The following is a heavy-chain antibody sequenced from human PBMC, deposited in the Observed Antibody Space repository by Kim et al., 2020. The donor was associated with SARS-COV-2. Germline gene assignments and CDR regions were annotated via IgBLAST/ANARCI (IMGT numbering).Heavy chain of an antibody. Sequence: SETLSLTCAVYGGSFSGYYWSWIRQPPGKGLEWIGEINHSGSTNYNPSHKSRVTISVDTSKNQFSLKLSSVTAADTAVYYCAHRVSSSHYWGQGTLVTVSS. J-gene: IGHJ4*02. D-gene: IGHD6-6*01. CDR2: INHSGST. CDR3: AHRVSSSHY. CDR1: GGSFSGYY. V-gene: IGHV4-34*01.